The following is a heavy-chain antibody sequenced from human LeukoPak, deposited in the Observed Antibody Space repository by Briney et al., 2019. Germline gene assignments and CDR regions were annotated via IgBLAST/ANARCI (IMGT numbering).Heavy chain of an antibody. J-gene: IGHJ4*02. V-gene: IGHV1-18*01. CDR2: ISAYNGNT. Sequence: ASVKVSCKASGYTFTSYGISWVRQAPGQGLEWMGWISAYNGNTNYAQKLQGRVNMTTDTSTSTAYMELRSLRSDDTAVYYCARDWDDILTGDYWGQGTLVTVSS. CDR1: GYTFTSYG. D-gene: IGHD3-9*01. CDR3: ARDWDDILTGDY.